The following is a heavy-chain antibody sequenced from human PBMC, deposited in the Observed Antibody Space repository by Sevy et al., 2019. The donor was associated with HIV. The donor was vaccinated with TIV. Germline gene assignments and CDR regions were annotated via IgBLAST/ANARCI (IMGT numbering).Heavy chain of an antibody. J-gene: IGHJ6*02. CDR1: GFTFSSYS. V-gene: IGHV3-48*02. CDR2: ISSSSTI. Sequence: GGSLRLSCAASGFTFSSYSMNWVRQAPGKGLEWVSYISSSSTIFYSDSAKGRFTISRDNAKNSLYLQMNSLRDEDTAVYYCAREGLESIRYQLLAYYYYGMDVWGQGTTVTVSS. CDR3: AREGLESIRYQLLAYYYYGMDV. D-gene: IGHD2-2*01.